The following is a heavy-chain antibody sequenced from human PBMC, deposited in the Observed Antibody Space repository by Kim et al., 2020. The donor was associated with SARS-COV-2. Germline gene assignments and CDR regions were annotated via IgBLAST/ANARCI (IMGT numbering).Heavy chain of an antibody. J-gene: IGHJ3*02. CDR2: IWYDGSNN. CDR3: ARVPQGGAFDI. CDR1: GFTFSIYG. V-gene: IGHV3-33*01. Sequence: GGSLRLSCAASGFTFSIYGMHWVRQAPGKGLEWVAVIWYDGSNNYYADSVKGRFTISRDNSKNTLYLQMNSLRDEDTAVYYCARVPQGGAFDIWGQGTMVTVSS.